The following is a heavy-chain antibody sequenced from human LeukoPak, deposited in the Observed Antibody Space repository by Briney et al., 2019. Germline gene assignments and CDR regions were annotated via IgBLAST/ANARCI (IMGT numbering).Heavy chain of an antibody. V-gene: IGHV3-7*03. D-gene: IGHD3-10*01. CDR1: GFNFSSYW. Sequence: GGSLRLSCAASGFNFSSYWMSWVRQAPGKGLEWVANIKQDGSEKYYVDSVKGRFTISRDNAKNPLYLQMNSLRAEDTAVYYCARDRRGPFDYWGQGTLVTVSS. J-gene: IGHJ4*02. CDR3: ARDRRGPFDY. CDR2: IKQDGSEK.